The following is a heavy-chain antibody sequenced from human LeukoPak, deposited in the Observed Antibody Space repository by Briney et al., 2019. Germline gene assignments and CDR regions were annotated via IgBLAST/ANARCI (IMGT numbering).Heavy chain of an antibody. CDR2: INPNSGGT. Sequence: ASVKVSCKASGYTFTSYGISWVRQAPGQGLEWMGWINPNSGGTSYAQKFQGRVTMTRDTSISTAYMELSRLRSDDTAVYYCARGWRAVAVPGAFDIWGQGTMVTVSS. CDR3: ARGWRAVAVPGAFDI. CDR1: GYTFTSYG. D-gene: IGHD6-19*01. J-gene: IGHJ3*02. V-gene: IGHV1-2*02.